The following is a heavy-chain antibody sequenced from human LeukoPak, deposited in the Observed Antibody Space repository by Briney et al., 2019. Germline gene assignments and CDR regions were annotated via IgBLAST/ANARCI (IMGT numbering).Heavy chain of an antibody. CDR1: GGSISSYY. CDR2: IYYSGST. CDR3: ASLRPTYYYDSSGYAFDY. Sequence: SETLSLTCTVSGGSISSYYWSWIRQPPGKGLEWIGYIYYSGSTNYNPSLKSRVTISLDTSKNQFSLKLSSVTAADTAVYYCASLRPTYYYDSSGYAFDYWGQGTLVTVSS. J-gene: IGHJ4*02. V-gene: IGHV4-59*01. D-gene: IGHD3-22*01.